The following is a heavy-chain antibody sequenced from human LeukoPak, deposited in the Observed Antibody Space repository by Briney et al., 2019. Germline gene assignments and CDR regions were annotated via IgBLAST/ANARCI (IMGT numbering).Heavy chain of an antibody. CDR2: ISGSGGST. Sequence: GGSLRLSCAASGFSLGDYWMSWVRQAPGKGLEWVSTISGSGGSTYYADSVKGRFTISRDNSKNTLYLQMNSLRGEDTAVYYCAKDPHYDSNGYYYEGSFDYWGQGTLVTVSS. D-gene: IGHD3-22*01. V-gene: IGHV3-23*01. CDR1: GFSLGDYW. CDR3: AKDPHYDSNGYYYEGSFDY. J-gene: IGHJ4*02.